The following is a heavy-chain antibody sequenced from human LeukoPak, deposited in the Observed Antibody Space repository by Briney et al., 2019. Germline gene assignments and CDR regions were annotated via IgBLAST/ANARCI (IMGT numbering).Heavy chain of an antibody. D-gene: IGHD3-10*01. CDR2: IYHSGST. CDR3: ARRAYGSGTKRYYYYYMDV. V-gene: IGHV4-38-2*01. Sequence: SXXLSLTCAVSGYSISSGYYWGWIRQPPGKGLEWIGSIYHSGSTYYNPSLKSRVTISVDTSKNQFSLKLSSVTAADTAVYYCARRAYGSGTKRYYYYYMDVWGKGTTVTVSS. CDR1: GYSISSGYY. J-gene: IGHJ6*03.